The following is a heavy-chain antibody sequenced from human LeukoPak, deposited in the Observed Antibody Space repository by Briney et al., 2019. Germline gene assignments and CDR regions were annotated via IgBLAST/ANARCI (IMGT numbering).Heavy chain of an antibody. J-gene: IGHJ4*02. D-gene: IGHD3-10*01. CDR1: GFTFNNYA. CDR2: ISGSGGRT. CDR3: ARVLVPKIDVFPY. V-gene: IGHV3-23*01. Sequence: GGSLRLSCAASGFTFNNYAMSWVRQAPGKGLEWVSTISGSGGRTYYADSVKGRFTISRDNSKNTLYLQMNSLRADDTAVYSCARVLVPKIDVFPYWGQGTLVTVSS.